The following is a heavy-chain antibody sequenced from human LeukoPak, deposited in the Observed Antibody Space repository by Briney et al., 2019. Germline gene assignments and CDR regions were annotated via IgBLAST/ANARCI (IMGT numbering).Heavy chain of an antibody. CDR1: GYSISSGHY. CDR2: IYHSGSS. Sequence: NPSETLSLTCAVSGYSISSGHYWVWIRQPPGKGLEYIGNIYHSGSSHYNPSLKSRVTISVDTSNNQFSLKLSSVTAAHTAVYYCARAKNPYYYYYYMDFWGRGTTVTVSS. V-gene: IGHV4-38-2*01. CDR3: ARAKNPYYYYYYMDF. J-gene: IGHJ6*03.